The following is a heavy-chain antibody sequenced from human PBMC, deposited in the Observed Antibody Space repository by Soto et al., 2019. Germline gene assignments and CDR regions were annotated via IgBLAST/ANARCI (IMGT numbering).Heavy chain of an antibody. CDR1: GGSISSSSYY. V-gene: IGHV4-39*07. D-gene: IGHD3-22*01. CDR3: ARDSGSSGYYYYYYGIDV. J-gene: IGHJ6*02. Sequence: SETLSLTCTVSGGSISSSSYYWGWIRQPPGKGLEWIGSIYYSGSTYYNPSLKSRVTISVDTSKNQFSLKLSSVTAADTAVYYCARDSGSSGYYYYYYGIDVWGQGTTVTVSS. CDR2: IYYSGST.